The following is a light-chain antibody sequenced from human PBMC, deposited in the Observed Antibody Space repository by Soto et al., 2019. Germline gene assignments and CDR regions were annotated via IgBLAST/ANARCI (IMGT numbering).Light chain of an antibody. CDR3: QQYQRYPPS. Sequence: DIQMTQSPPSLSASVGDRVSIICLASEGINIYLAWFQQKPGKAPKSLIYGATSLQRGVPSRFSGSGGDTDFSLTISSLQPEDIATYYCQQYQRYPPSFGGGTKVDI. CDR1: EGINIY. CDR2: GAT. J-gene: IGKJ4*01. V-gene: IGKV1-16*01.